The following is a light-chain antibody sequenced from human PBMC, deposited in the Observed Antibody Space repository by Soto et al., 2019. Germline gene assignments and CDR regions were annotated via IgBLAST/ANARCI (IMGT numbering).Light chain of an antibody. V-gene: IGKV3-15*01. Sequence: EIVMTQSPATLSVSPGERATLSCRASQRVSNNLAWYQQRPGRSPRLLIYATSTRATGIPARFSGSESGTEFTLTISSLQSEDFAVYYCQQYDNWPPPFGQGTRLEIK. J-gene: IGKJ5*01. CDR2: ATS. CDR1: QRVSNN. CDR3: QQYDNWPPP.